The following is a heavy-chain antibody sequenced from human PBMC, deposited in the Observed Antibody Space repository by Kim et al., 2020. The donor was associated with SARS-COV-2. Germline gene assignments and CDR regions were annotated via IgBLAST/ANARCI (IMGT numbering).Heavy chain of an antibody. CDR2: IYYSGST. D-gene: IGHD3-10*01. CDR3: ARLPTGVSYYYGSGSYYSLFDP. V-gene: IGHV4-39*01. J-gene: IGHJ5*02. Sequence: SETLSLTCTVSGGSISSSSYYWGWIRQPPGKGLEWIGSIYYSGSTYYNPSLKSRVTISVDTSKNQFSLKLSSVTAADTAVYYCARLPTGVSYYYGSGSYYSLFDPWGQGTLVTVSS. CDR1: GGSISSSSYY.